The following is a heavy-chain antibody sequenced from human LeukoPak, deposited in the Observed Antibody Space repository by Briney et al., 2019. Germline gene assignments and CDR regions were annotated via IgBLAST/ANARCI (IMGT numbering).Heavy chain of an antibody. V-gene: IGHV4-59*08. J-gene: IGHJ4*02. CDR3: AGMVRGALGYFDY. D-gene: IGHD3-10*01. CDR1: GGSISSYY. Sequence: SETLSLTCTVSGGSISSYYWSWIRQPPGKGLEWIGYIYYSGSTNYNPSLKSRVTISVGTSKNQFSLKLSSVTAADTAVYYCAGMVRGALGYFDYWGQGTLVTVSS. CDR2: IYYSGST.